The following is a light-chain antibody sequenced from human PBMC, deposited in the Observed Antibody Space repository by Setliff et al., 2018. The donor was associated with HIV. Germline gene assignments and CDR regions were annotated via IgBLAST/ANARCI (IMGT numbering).Light chain of an antibody. Sequence: QSVLAQPASVSESPGQSITISCTGSSNDIGGYNYVSWYQQHPGKAPKLIIYDVSSRPSGVSNRFSGSKSGNTASLTISGLQAEDETDYYCSSYTSSHTYVFGTGTKVTVL. CDR1: SNDIGGYNY. V-gene: IGLV2-14*03. CDR3: SSYTSSHTYV. J-gene: IGLJ1*01. CDR2: DVS.